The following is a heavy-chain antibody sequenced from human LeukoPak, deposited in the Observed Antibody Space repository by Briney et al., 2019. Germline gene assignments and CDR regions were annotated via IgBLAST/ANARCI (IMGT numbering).Heavy chain of an antibody. J-gene: IGHJ6*02. CDR3: AKSLRSHYYYGMDV. V-gene: IGHV3-66*01. Sequence: ETLSLSCAASGFTVSSNYMSWVRQAPGKGLEWVSVIYSGGSTYYADSVKGRFTISRDNSKNTLYLQMNSLRAEDTAVYYCAKSLRSHYYYGMDVWGQGTTVTVSS. CDR2: IYSGGST. CDR1: GFTVSSNY.